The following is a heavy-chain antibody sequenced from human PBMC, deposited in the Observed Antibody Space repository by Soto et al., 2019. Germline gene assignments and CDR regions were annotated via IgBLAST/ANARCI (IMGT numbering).Heavy chain of an antibody. D-gene: IGHD3-22*01. CDR3: ARVKGYYYDSSGYPAY. CDR1: GFTFSDYY. Sequence: GGSLRLSCAASGFTFSDYYMSWIRQAPGKGLEWVSYISSSGSTIYYADSVKGRFTISRDNAKNSLYLQMNSLRAEDTAVYYCARVKGYYYDSSGYPAYWGQGTLVTVSS. J-gene: IGHJ4*02. V-gene: IGHV3-11*01. CDR2: ISSSGSTI.